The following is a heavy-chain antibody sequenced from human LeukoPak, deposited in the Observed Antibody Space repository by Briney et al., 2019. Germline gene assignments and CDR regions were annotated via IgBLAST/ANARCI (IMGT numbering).Heavy chain of an antibody. CDR2: IYYSGST. CDR1: GGSISSYY. D-gene: IGHD5-12*01. J-gene: IGHJ3*02. CDR3: ARDLGWIGGAFDI. V-gene: IGHV4-59*01. Sequence: SETLSLTCTVSGGSISSYYWSWIRQPPGKGLEWIGYIYYSGSTNYNPSLKSRVTISVDTSKNQFSLKLSPVTAADTAVYYCARDLGWIGGAFDIWGQGTMVTVSS.